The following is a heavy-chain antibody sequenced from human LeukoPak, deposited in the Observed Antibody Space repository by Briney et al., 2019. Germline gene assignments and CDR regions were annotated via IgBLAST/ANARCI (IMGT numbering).Heavy chain of an antibody. CDR2: IYYSGST. CDR3: ARHFWDGHNTKWFDP. CDR1: GGSISSSSYY. Sequence: SETLSLTCTVSGGSISSSSYYWGWIRQTPGKGLEWIGSIYYSGSTYYNPSLQSRVTISADTSKNQFPLKLSSVTAVDTAVYYCARHFWDGHNTKWFDPWGQGTLVTVSS. V-gene: IGHV4-39*01. J-gene: IGHJ5*02. D-gene: IGHD5-24*01.